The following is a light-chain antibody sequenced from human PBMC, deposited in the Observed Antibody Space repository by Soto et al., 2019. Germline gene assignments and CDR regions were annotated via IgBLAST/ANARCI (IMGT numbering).Light chain of an antibody. J-gene: IGKJ1*01. V-gene: IGKV3-11*01. CDR1: QSVIRY. Sequence: EIVCTHSPATLSLSPGASAPLSFRASQSVIRYLAWYQQRPGQAPRLLIYDATYRATGIPARFSGSGSGTDFTLTISSLEPEDFAVYYCQHRFNWPWTFGQGTKVDI. CDR3: QHRFNWPWT. CDR2: DAT.